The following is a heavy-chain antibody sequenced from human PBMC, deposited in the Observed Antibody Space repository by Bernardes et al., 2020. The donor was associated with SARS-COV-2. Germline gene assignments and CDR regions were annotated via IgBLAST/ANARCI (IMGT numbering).Heavy chain of an antibody. J-gene: IGHJ4*02. CDR3: AKYGQVVGNTEYFDH. CDR2: ITDNGYTT. CDR1: GFSFSSYA. V-gene: IGHV3-23*01. D-gene: IGHD1-26*01. Sequence: GGSLRLSCAASGFSFSSYAMTWVRQAPGKGLEWVAGITDNGYTTYYNTDSVRGRFTLSRDNSKNMVYLEMSSLRAEDTAIYYCAKYGQVVGNTEYFDHWGQGTLVTVSS.